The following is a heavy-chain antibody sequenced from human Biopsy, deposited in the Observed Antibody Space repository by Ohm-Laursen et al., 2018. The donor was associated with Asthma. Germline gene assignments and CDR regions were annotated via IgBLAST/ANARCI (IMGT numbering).Heavy chain of an antibody. CDR1: GDSIDSGDYS. Sequence: PSETLSLTCAVSGDSIDSGDYSRTWIRQSPGVGLEWIGYIYRNGDTYYNPTLKNRVTISIDRSKNQFSLRLRSVTAADTAVYYCARGWNCGGDCYSLDSWGQGTLVTVSS. CDR2: IYRNGDT. J-gene: IGHJ4*02. CDR3: ARGWNCGGDCYSLDS. D-gene: IGHD2-21*02. V-gene: IGHV4-30-2*06.